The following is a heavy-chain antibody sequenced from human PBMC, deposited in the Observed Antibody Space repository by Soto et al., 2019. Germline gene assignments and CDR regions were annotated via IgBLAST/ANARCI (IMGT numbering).Heavy chain of an antibody. V-gene: IGHV1-69*13. CDR2: IIPIFGTA. J-gene: IGHJ6*04. Sequence: ASVKVSCKASGGTFSSYAISWVRQAPGQGLEWMGGIIPIFGTANYAQKFQGRVTITADESTSTAYMELSSLRSEDTAVYYCARERNSSGFLGCMDVWGKGTTVTVSS. D-gene: IGHD6-19*01. CDR3: ARERNSSGFLGCMDV. CDR1: GGTFSSYA.